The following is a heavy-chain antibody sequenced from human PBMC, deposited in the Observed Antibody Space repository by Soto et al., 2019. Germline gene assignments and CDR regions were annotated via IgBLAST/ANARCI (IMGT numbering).Heavy chain of an antibody. Sequence: SETLINTCVVSGGAVTRGGHARRWLRQTPGKGLEWLGTIYQAKSAYYPPSLRSRFAISVDRSNNQVSMRVTSVTAADTAVDYWARGDTHLGDIANESWGQGDLLTISS. D-gene: IGHD3-16*01. V-gene: IGHV4-30-2*01. J-gene: IGHJ4*02. CDR2: IYQAKSA. CDR3: ARGDTHLGDIANES. CDR1: GGAVTRGGHA.